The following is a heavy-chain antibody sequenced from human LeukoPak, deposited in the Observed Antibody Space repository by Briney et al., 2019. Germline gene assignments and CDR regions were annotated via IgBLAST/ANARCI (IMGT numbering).Heavy chain of an antibody. V-gene: IGHV4-34*01. D-gene: IGHD4-23*01. CDR3: ARYGGNSVASFDY. CDR2: INHSGST. J-gene: IGHJ4*02. Sequence: KPSETLSLTCAVDGGSFSGYYWSWIRQPPGKGLEWIGEINHSGSTNYNPSLKSRVTISVDTSKNQFSLKLSSVTAADTAVYYCARYGGNSVASFDYWGQGTLVTVSS. CDR1: GGSFSGYY.